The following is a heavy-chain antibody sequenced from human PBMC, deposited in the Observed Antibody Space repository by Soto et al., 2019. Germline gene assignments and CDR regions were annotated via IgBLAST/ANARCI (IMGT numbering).Heavy chain of an antibody. CDR2: ISTNTYYI. Sequence: EVQLVESGGGLVKPGGSLRLSCAASGFTFTSFTMNWVRQAPGKGLEWVASISTNTYYIYYADSVKGRFTISRDNAKKAFYLQMNSLRADDTAVYYCARDAICSGGSCWEWYFDLWGRGTLVTVSS. CDR3: ARDAICSGGSCWEWYFDL. V-gene: IGHV3-21*01. D-gene: IGHD2-15*01. CDR1: GFTFTSFT. J-gene: IGHJ2*01.